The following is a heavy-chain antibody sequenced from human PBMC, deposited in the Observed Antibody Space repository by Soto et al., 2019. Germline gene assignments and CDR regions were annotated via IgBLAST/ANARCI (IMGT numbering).Heavy chain of an antibody. V-gene: IGHV4-39*01. CDR2: IDYNGVT. Sequence: SETLSLTCSVSGASISSRDYYWGWIRQTPGKGLECIGNIDYNGVTYYNPSLKSRVTVSKDTSKNQFSLTVASVTAADTAIYYCGRVMIGTSRHTDSDYWGQGTQVTVSS. D-gene: IGHD2-2*01. CDR1: GASISSRDYY. J-gene: IGHJ4*02. CDR3: GRVMIGTSRHTDSDY.